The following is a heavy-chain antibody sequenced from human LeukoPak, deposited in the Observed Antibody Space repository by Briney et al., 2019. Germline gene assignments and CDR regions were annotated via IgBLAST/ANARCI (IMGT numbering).Heavy chain of an antibody. V-gene: IGHV3-15*01. CDR3: TTGSLGGPSDFGDY. D-gene: IGHD3-3*01. CDR2: IKSKTDGGTT. J-gene: IGHJ4*02. Sequence: GGSLRLSCAASGFTFSNAWMSWVRQAPGKGLEWVGRIKSKTDGGTTDYAAPVKGRFTISRDDSKNTLYLQMNSLKTEDTAVYYCTTGSLGGPSDFGDYWGQGTLVTVSS. CDR1: GFTFSNAW.